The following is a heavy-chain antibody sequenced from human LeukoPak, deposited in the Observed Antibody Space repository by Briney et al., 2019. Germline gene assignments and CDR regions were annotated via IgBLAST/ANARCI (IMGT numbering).Heavy chain of an antibody. CDR2: IYSGGST. V-gene: IGHV3-53*01. CDR3: AKHATEGGSSSTSSWDY. Sequence: TGGSLRLSCAASGFTVSSNDMNWVRQAPGKGLEWVSVIYSGGSTYYADSVKGRFTISRDNSKNTLFLQMHSLRAEDTAIYYCAKHATEGGSSSTSSWDYWGQGTLVTVSS. J-gene: IGHJ4*02. CDR1: GFTVSSND. D-gene: IGHD2-2*01.